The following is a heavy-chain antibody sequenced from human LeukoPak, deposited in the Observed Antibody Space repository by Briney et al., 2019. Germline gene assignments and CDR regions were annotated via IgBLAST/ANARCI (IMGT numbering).Heavy chain of an antibody. CDR3: ARGYRLLAYYMDV. CDR1: GVSISSYY. J-gene: IGHJ6*03. D-gene: IGHD2-15*01. V-gene: IGHV4-4*07. Sequence: SETLSLTCTASGVSISSYYWSWIRQPPGKGLEWVGRIYTSGTTTYNTHPKSGVTTSVDTSKKHFSLKLSSVTAADTAIYYCARGYRLLAYYMDVWGEGTTVTVSS. CDR2: IYTSGTT.